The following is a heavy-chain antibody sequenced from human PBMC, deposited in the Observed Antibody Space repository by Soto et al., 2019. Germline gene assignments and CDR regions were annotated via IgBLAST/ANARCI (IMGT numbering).Heavy chain of an antibody. CDR2: IRGSGGGT. J-gene: IGHJ4*02. CDR1: GFTFSNYA. D-gene: IGHD5-18*01. CDR3: ARVDTTGFYYFDY. V-gene: IGHV3-23*01. Sequence: QPGGSLRLSCAASGFTFSNYAMNWVRQAPGKGLEWVSVIRGSGGGTNYADSVMGRFTVSRDNSKNMLYLEMNSLGAEDTAVYYCARVDTTGFYYFDYWGQGSLVT.